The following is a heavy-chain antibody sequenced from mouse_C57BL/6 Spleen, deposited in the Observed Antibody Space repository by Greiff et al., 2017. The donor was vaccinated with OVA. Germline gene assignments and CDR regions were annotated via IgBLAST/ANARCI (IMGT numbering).Heavy chain of an antibody. Sequence: VKLMESGPGILQSSQTLSLTCSFSGFSLSTSGMGVSWIRQPSGKGLEWLAHIYWDDDKRYNPSLKSRPTLSKATSRNQVFRKITSVDTADTATYYCARRGGDMDYWGKGTSVTVSS. D-gene: IGHD2-13*01. CDR2: IYWDDDK. CDR3: ARRGGDMDY. CDR1: GFSLSTSGMG. J-gene: IGHJ4*01. V-gene: IGHV8-12*01.